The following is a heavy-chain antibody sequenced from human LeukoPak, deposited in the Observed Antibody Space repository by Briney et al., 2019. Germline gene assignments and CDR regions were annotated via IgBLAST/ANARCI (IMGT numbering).Heavy chain of an antibody. CDR3: ARVLLTGAYYDSSGYGMFAGMDV. Sequence: ASVKVSCKASGYTFTGYYMHWVRQAPGQGLEWMGWINPNSGGTNYAQKFQGWVTMTRDTSISTAYMELSRLRSDDTVVYYCARVLLTGAYYDSSGYGMFAGMDVWGQGTTVTVSS. J-gene: IGHJ6*02. CDR1: GYTFTGYY. CDR2: INPNSGGT. D-gene: IGHD3-22*01. V-gene: IGHV1-2*04.